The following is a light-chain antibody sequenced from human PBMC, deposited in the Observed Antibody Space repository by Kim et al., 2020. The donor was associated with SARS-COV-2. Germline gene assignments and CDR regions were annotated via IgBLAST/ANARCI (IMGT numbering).Light chain of an antibody. CDR1: QNVDSKF. J-gene: IGKJ2*01. Sequence: EVVLTQSPDTLSLSPGERATLSCRASQNVDSKFLAWYQQKPGQSPRVIIYGTFNRATGVPARFSGSGSGTEFTLTISRLEPEDFAVYHCQQQGRFLYSFGQETKLE. V-gene: IGKV3-20*01. CDR2: GTF. CDR3: QQQGRFLYS.